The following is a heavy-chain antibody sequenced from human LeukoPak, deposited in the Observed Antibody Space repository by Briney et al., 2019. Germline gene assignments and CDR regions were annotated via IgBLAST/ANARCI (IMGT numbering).Heavy chain of an antibody. J-gene: IGHJ5*02. D-gene: IGHD2-15*01. V-gene: IGHV1-69*05. CDR1: GGTFSSYA. Sequence: SVKVSCKASGGTFSSYAISWVRQAPGQGLEWMGGIIPIFGTANYAQKFQGRVTITTDESTSTAYMELSSLRSEDTAVYYCASSPKIYCSGGSCYEGDNWFDPWGQGTLVTVSS. CDR3: ASSPKIYCSGGSCYEGDNWFDP. CDR2: IIPIFGTA.